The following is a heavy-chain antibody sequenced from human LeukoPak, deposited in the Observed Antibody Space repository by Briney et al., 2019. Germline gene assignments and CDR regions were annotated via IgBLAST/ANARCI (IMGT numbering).Heavy chain of an antibody. CDR3: ARRVGYYTPFDY. Sequence: SETLSLTCTVSGGSISSYYWSWIRQPAGKGLEWIGYIYYSGSTNYNPSLKSRVTISVDTSKNQFSLKLSSVTAADTAVYYCARRVGYYTPFDYWGQGTLVTVSS. J-gene: IGHJ4*02. D-gene: IGHD3-3*01. CDR1: GGSISSYY. CDR2: IYYSGST. V-gene: IGHV4-59*08.